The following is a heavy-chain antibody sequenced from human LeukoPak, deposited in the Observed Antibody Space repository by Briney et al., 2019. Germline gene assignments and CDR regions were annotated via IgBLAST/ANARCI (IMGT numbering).Heavy chain of an antibody. J-gene: IGHJ6*02. CDR1: GGSFRGYY. D-gene: IGHD6-19*01. CDR3: ARDRVAVAGYYYYGMDV. CDR2: ITHSGAT. V-gene: IGHV4-34*01. Sequence: SETLSLTCGVSGGSFRGYYWSWIRLSPGRGLEWIGEITHSGATKYNPSLASRLTISLDTSKDQFSLKLTSATAADTAVYYCARDRVAVAGYYYYGMDVWGQGTTVTVSS.